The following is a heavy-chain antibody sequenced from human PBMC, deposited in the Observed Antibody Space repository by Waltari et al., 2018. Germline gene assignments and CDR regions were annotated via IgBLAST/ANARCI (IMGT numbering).Heavy chain of an antibody. Sequence: QVQLQPWGAGLLTPSETLSLMCGVNGGSFSGHYWSWIRQSPGKGLEWIGEINHSGSTNYNLSLKSRVTISIDTSKDQFSLTLRSVTAADKALYYCARGRLYYDSWGQGILVTVSA. CDR3: ARGRLYYDS. D-gene: IGHD1-1*01. J-gene: IGHJ4*02. V-gene: IGHV4-34*01. CDR1: GGSFSGHY. CDR2: INHSGST.